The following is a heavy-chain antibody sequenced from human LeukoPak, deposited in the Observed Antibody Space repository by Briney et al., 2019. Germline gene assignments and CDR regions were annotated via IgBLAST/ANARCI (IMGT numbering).Heavy chain of an antibody. J-gene: IGHJ3*02. CDR1: GFTFSSYA. CDR2: ISGSGGST. D-gene: IGHD3/OR15-3a*01. Sequence: PGXSLRLSCAASGFTFSSYAMSWVRQAPGKGLEWVSAISGSGGSTYYADSVKGRFTISRDNSKNTLYLQMNSLRAEDTAVYYCVKLSGYYFGTDAFDIWGQGTMVTVSS. V-gene: IGHV3-23*01. CDR3: VKLSGYYFGTDAFDI.